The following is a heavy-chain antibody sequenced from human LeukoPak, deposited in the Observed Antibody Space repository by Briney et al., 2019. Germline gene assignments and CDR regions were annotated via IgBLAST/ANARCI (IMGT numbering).Heavy chain of an antibody. V-gene: IGHV4-59*01. CDR3: ARGLVDTAMVSLDAFDI. D-gene: IGHD5-18*01. Sequence: SETLSLTCNVSGGSISSYYWSWIRQPPGKGLEWIGYIYYSGSTNYNPSLRSRVTISVDTSKNQFSLKVSSVTAADTAVYYCARGLVDTAMVSLDAFDIWGQGTMVTVSS. CDR2: IYYSGST. CDR1: GGSISSYY. J-gene: IGHJ3*02.